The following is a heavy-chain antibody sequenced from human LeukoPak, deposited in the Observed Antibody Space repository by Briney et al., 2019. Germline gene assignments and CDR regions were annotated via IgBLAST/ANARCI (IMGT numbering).Heavy chain of an antibody. CDR3: ARDGSHLRHLDY. Sequence: ASVKVSCKASGYTFTSYYMHWVRQAPGQGLEWMGIINPSGGSTSYAQKFQGRVTITRDTSTSPVYMELSSLRSEDTAVYYCARDGSHLRHLDYGGQGTLVTVSS. D-gene: IGHD4-17*01. CDR2: INPSGGST. V-gene: IGHV1-46*01. J-gene: IGHJ4*02. CDR1: GYTFTSYY.